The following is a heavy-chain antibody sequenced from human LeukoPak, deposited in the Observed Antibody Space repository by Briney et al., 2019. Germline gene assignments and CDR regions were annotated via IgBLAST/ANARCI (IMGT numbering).Heavy chain of an antibody. Sequence: GGSLRLSCAASGFTLSSYAMLWVPQAPLKELEYVSAISSNGGSTYYANSVKGRFTISRGNSKNTLYLQMGSLRAEDMAVYYCARDGYSSGGGFDYWGQGSLATVSS. D-gene: IGHD6-19*01. CDR2: ISSNGGST. V-gene: IGHV3-64*01. J-gene: IGHJ4*02. CDR3: ARDGYSSGGGFDY. CDR1: GFTLSSYA.